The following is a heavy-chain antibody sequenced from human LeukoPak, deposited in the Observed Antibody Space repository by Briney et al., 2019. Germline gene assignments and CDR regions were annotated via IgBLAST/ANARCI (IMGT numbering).Heavy chain of an antibody. CDR2: IYYSGST. CDR3: ARTGGGYSYGYPYYFDY. Sequence: SETLSLTCTVSGGSISSSSYYWGWIRQPPGKGLEWIGSIYYSGSTYYNPSLKSRVTISVDTSKNQFSLKLSSVTAADTAVYYCARTGGGYSYGYPYYFDYWGQGTLVTVSS. D-gene: IGHD5-18*01. CDR1: GGSISSSSYY. V-gene: IGHV4-39*01. J-gene: IGHJ4*02.